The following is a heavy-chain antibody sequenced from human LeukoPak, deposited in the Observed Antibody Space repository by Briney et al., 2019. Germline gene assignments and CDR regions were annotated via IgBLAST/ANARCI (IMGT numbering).Heavy chain of an antibody. J-gene: IGHJ4*02. V-gene: IGHV4-34*01. CDR2: INHSGST. CDR1: GGSFSGYY. Sequence: PSETLSLTCAVYGGSFSGYYWSWIRQPPGKGLEWIGEINHSGSTNYNPSLKSRVTISVDTSKNQFSLKLSSVTAADTAVYYCARGPPRRGDTLRYFDWLLGGGYFDYWGQGTLVTVSS. CDR3: ARGPPRRGDTLRYFDWLLGGGYFDY. D-gene: IGHD3-9*01.